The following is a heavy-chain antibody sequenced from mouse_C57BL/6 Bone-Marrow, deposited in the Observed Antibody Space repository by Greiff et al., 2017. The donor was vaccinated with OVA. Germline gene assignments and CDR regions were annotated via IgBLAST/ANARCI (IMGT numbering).Heavy chain of an antibody. V-gene: IGHV1-52*01. CDR3: ARMGYRGYFDY. Sequence: QVQLQQSGAELVRPGSSVKLSCKASGYTFTSYWMHWVKQRPIQGLEWIGNIDPSDSETHYNQKFKDKATLTVDKSSSTAYMQLSSLTSEDSAVYYCARMGYRGYFDYWGQGTTLTVSS. J-gene: IGHJ2*01. CDR1: GYTFTSYW. D-gene: IGHD3-1*01. CDR2: IDPSDSET.